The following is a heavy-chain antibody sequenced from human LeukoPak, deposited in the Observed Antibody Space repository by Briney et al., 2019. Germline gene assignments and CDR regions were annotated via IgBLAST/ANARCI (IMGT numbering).Heavy chain of an antibody. CDR1: GFTFSSYC. V-gene: IGHV3-7*01. CDR3: ARGRPRYYYDSSGYYFPTAFDI. CDR2: IKQDGNEK. D-gene: IGHD3-22*01. J-gene: IGHJ3*02. Sequence: PGGSLRLSCAASGFTFSSYCMSWVRQAPGKGLEWVANIKQDGNEKYYVDSVKGRFTIFRDNAKNSLFLQMTSLRAEDTAVYYCARGRPRYYYDSSGYYFPTAFDIWGQGTMVTVSS.